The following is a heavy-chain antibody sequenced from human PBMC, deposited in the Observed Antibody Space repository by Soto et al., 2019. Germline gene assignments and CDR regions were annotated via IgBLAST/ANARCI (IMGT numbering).Heavy chain of an antibody. J-gene: IGHJ3*02. Sequence: ASVKVSCKATGYTFSAXTMNWVRQAPGQILEWMGWINAGSGNTKYSQNFQGRVSITRDTSASTVYMELTGLTSEDTAVYYCARDTETLGPRANDALDIWGQGTMVTVSS. CDR2: INAGSGNT. CDR1: GYTFSAXT. CDR3: ARDTETLGPRANDALDI. V-gene: IGHV1-3*01. D-gene: IGHD3-3*02.